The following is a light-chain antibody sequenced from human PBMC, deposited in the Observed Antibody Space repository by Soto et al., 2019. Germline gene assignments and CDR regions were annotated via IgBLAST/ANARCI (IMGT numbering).Light chain of an antibody. CDR2: DVS. V-gene: IGLV2-14*03. CDR3: SSYTSSSLHV. J-gene: IGLJ1*01. Sequence: QSALTQPASVSGSPGQSITISCTGTSSDVGGYNYVSWYQQHPGKAPKLMIYDVSNRPSGVSNRFSGSKSGNTASLTISGLQAEDEADYYCSSYTSSSLHVFGTGTKLT. CDR1: SSDVGGYNY.